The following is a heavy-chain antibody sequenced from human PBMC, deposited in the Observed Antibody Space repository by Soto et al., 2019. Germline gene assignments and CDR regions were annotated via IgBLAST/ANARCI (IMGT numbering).Heavy chain of an antibody. V-gene: IGHV4-39*01. CDR1: GGSISSSSYY. D-gene: IGHD2-15*01. J-gene: IGHJ5*02. CDR2: IYYSGST. Sequence: SETLSLTCTVSGGSISSSSYYWGWIRQPPGKGLEWIGSIYYSGSTYYNPSLKSRVTISVDTSKNQFSLKLSSVTAADTAVYYCARHESGNPGNWFDPWGQGTLVTVSS. CDR3: ARHESGNPGNWFDP.